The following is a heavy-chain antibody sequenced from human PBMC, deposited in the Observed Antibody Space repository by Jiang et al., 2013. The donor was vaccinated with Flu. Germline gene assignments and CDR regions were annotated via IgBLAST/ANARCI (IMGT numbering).Heavy chain of an antibody. D-gene: IGHD3-22*01. CDR1: GFTFSSYG. CDR3: AKGGDSSGYMYYFDY. CDR2: IWYDGSNK. J-gene: IGHJ4*02. V-gene: IGHV3-33*06. Sequence: QLVESGGGVVQPGRSLRLSCAASGFTFSSYGMHWVRQAPGKGLEWVAVIWYDGSNKYYADSVKGRFTISRDNSKNTLYLQMNSLRAEDTAVYYCAKGGDSSGYMYYFDYWGQGTLVTVSS.